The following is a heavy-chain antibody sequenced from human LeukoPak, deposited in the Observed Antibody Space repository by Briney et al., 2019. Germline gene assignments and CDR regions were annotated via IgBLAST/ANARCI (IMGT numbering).Heavy chain of an antibody. J-gene: IGHJ6*03. CDR2: VYYSGST. V-gene: IGHV4-59*11. CDR3: ARVMGDLASLYHMDV. CDR1: GGSISGPY. D-gene: IGHD3-16*01. Sequence: PSETLSLTCTVSGGSISGPYWSWVRQPPGKGLGWIGDVYYSGSTHQNPSLKSRVTISVDTSKNQFSLKLRSVTAADTAVYYCARVMGDLASLYHMDVWGKGTTVTVSS.